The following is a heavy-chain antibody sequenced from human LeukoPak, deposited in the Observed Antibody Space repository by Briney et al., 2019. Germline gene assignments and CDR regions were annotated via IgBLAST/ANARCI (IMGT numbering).Heavy chain of an antibody. V-gene: IGHV3-23*01. CDR2: ISGRGDST. CDR1: GFSFGSYA. D-gene: IGHD2-2*01. J-gene: IGHJ4*02. Sequence: PGGSLRLSCAGSGFSFGSYAMSWVRQAPGKGLEWISTISGRGDSTYDAASAQGRFSISRDNSKNTLYLQMNSLRVEDTAVYYCAKDHCTVTNCFAGFDYWGQGTLVTVYS. CDR3: AKDHCTVTNCFAGFDY.